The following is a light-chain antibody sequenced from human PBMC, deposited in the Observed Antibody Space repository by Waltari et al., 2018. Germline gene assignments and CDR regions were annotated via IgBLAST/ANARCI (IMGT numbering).Light chain of an antibody. J-gene: IGKJ4*02. CDR3: QQDNSCPLT. Sequence: EIVMTQSPATLSVSPGERATLSCRASQSVSSNLAWYQQKPGQAPRLLIYGASTRATGIPARFSGSGSGTEFTLTISSLQSEDFAAYYCQQDNSCPLTFGGGTKVEI. V-gene: IGKV3-15*01. CDR2: GAS. CDR1: QSVSSN.